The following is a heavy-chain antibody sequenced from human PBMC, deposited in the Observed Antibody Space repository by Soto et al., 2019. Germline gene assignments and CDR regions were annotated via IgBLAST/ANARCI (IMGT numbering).Heavy chain of an antibody. Sequence: ASVKVSCEASGYNFNTFDIYWVRQATGHGLEWMGWMNPNSGNTGYAQELRGRATMTRNTSNTTAYMELTSLTSDDTGVYYCAGGNFRYWGQGTLVTVSS. V-gene: IGHV1-8*02. CDR1: GYNFNTFD. CDR2: MNPNSGNT. J-gene: IGHJ4*02. CDR3: AGGNFRY.